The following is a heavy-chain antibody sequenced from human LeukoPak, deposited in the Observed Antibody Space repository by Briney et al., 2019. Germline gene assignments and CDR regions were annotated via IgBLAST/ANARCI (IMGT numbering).Heavy chain of an antibody. CDR1: GFTFSDYS. J-gene: IGHJ4*02. CDR2: IDISGDTI. Sequence: GESLRLSCAASGFTFSDYSMNWVRQAPGKGLEWVSYIDISGDTIYYADSVKGRFTISRDNAKNSLDLQMNSLRDEDTAVYYCSRRFDCWGQGTLVTVPS. CDR3: SRRFDC. V-gene: IGHV3-48*02.